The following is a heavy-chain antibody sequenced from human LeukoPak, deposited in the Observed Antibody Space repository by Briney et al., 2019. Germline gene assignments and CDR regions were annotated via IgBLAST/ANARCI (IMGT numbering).Heavy chain of an antibody. CDR2: ISYDGSNK. Sequence: GGSLRLSCAASGFTFSNYDIHWVRQAPGKGLEWVAVISYDGSNKYYADSVKGRFTISRDNSKNTLYLQMNSLRAEDTAVYYCAREYDFWSGYYKGPFDYWGQGTLVTVSS. D-gene: IGHD3-3*01. CDR3: AREYDFWSGYYKGPFDY. V-gene: IGHV3-30-3*01. J-gene: IGHJ4*02. CDR1: GFTFSNYD.